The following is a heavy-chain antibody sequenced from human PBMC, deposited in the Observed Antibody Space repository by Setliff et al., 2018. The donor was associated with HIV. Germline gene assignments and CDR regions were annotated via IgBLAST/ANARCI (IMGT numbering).Heavy chain of an antibody. Sequence: SETLSLTCTVSGDSISASGPGYYWGWVRQPPGGGLEWIGSVYYSGSTYYNPSLKSRVTISVDTSKNQLSLRLTSMTAADTAVYYCARTQPDTIFGVVICDCWGQGKMVTVS. CDR3: ARTQPDTIFGVVICDC. V-gene: IGHV4-39*01. CDR1: GDSISASGPGYY. CDR2: VYYSGST. J-gene: IGHJ4*02. D-gene: IGHD3-3*01.